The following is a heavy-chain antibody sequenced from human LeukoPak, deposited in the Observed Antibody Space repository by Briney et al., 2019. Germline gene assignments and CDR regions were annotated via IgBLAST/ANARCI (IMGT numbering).Heavy chain of an antibody. D-gene: IGHD2/OR15-2a*01. J-gene: IGHJ4*02. CDR2: ISDIGSI. CDR1: GGSISSYY. Sequence: SETLSLTCTVSGGSISSYYWSWIRQPPGKGLEWIAYISDIGSINYNPSLKSRVTISLDTSKNQFSLKLSSVIAADTAVYYCAGHHPRNTVDFWGQGTLVTVSA. CDR3: AGHHPRNTVDF. V-gene: IGHV4-59*08.